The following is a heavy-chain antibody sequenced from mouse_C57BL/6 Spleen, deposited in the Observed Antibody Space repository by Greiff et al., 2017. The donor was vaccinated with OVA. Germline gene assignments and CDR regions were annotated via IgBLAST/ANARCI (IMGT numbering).Heavy chain of an antibody. CDR3: ARDQGITTVVATPFDY. D-gene: IGHD1-1*01. J-gene: IGHJ2*01. V-gene: IGHV5-4*01. CDR2: ISDGGSYT. CDR1: GFTFSSYA. Sequence: EVQLVESGGGLVKPGGSLKLSCAASGFTFSSYAMSWVRQTPEKRLEWVATISDGGSYTYYPDNVKGRFTISRDNTKNNLYLQMSHLKSEDTAMYYCARDQGITTVVATPFDYWGKGTTLTVSS.